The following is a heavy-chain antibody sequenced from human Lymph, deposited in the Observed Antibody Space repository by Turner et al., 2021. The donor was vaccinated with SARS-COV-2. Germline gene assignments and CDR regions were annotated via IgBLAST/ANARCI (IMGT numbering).Heavy chain of an antibody. Sequence: QVQLVQSGAEVKKPGSSVKVSCKASGGTFSSYAISWVRQAPGQGLEWMGGIIPILRIATYAQKFQGRVTITAAKSTSPAYMELSSLRSEDTAVFYCARVVGGFGELGYYYYYGMDVWGQGTTVTVSS. CDR2: IIPILRIA. CDR1: GGTFSSYA. J-gene: IGHJ6*02. CDR3: ARVVGGFGELGYYYYYGMDV. V-gene: IGHV1-69*10. D-gene: IGHD3-10*01.